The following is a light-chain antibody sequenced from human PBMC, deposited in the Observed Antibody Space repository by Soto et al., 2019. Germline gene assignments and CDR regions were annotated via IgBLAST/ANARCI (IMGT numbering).Light chain of an antibody. CDR2: GAS. J-gene: IGKJ3*01. V-gene: IGKV3-20*01. Sequence: EIVLTQSPGTLSLSPRERATLSCRASQSVSSSYLAWYQQKPGQAPRLLIYGASSRATGIPDRFSGSGSGTDFTLTISRLEPADFAVYYCQQYGSSPPIFTFGPGTKVDIK. CDR3: QQYGSSPPIFT. CDR1: QSVSSSY.